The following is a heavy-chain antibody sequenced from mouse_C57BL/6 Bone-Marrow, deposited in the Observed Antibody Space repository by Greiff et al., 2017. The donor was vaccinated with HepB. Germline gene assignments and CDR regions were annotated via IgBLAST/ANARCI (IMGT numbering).Heavy chain of an antibody. J-gene: IGHJ3*01. CDR2: ISDGGSYT. D-gene: IGHD2-4*01. Sequence: EVQGVESGGGLVKPGGSLKLSCAASGFTFSSYAMSWVRQTPEKRLEWVATISDGGSYTYYPDNVKGRFTISRDNAKNNLYLQMSHLKSEDTAMYYCASEIYYDYVLFAYWGQGTLVTVSA. CDR1: GFTFSSYA. CDR3: ASEIYYDYVLFAY. V-gene: IGHV5-4*01.